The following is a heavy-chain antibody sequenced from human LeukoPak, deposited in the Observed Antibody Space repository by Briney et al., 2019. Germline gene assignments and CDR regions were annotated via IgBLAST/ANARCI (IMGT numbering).Heavy chain of an antibody. D-gene: IGHD2-15*01. CDR2: IYYSGST. CDR1: GGSISSGGYY. Sequence: SETLSLTCTVSGGSISSGGYYWSWIRQHPGKGLEWIGYIYYSGSTYYNPSLKSRITISVDTSKNQFSLKLSSVTAADTAVYYCASLSYCSGGSCYFNYFDYWGQGTLVTVSS. V-gene: IGHV4-31*03. J-gene: IGHJ4*02. CDR3: ASLSYCSGGSCYFNYFDY.